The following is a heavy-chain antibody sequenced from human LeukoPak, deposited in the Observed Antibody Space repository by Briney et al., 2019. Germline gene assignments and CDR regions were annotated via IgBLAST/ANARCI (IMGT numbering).Heavy chain of an antibody. V-gene: IGHV1-69*05. CDR2: IIPIFGTA. D-gene: IGHD3-3*01. CDR1: GGTFSSYA. J-gene: IGHJ4*02. Sequence: SVKVSCKASGGTFSSYAISWVRQAPGGGLEWMGGIIPIFGTANYAQKFQGRVTITTDESTSTAYMELSSLRSEDTAVYYCARGYDFWSGYWYYWGQGTLVTVSS. CDR3: ARGYDFWSGYWYY.